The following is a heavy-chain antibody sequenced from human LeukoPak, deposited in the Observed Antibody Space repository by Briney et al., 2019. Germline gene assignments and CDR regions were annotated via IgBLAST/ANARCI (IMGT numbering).Heavy chain of an antibody. D-gene: IGHD2-2*01. CDR2: ISGRGGRT. J-gene: IGHJ3*02. CDR3: AKQIVVVVPAAMYATTFDI. CDR1: GFTLSIYA. Sequence: GGSLRLSCAASGFTLSIYAMSCVRQAPGKGLEWVSAISGRGGRTYYADSVKGRFTISSDNSKNTLYLQINRLRAVDTAVYFYAKQIVVVVPAAMYATTFDIWGQGTMVTVSS. V-gene: IGHV3-23*01.